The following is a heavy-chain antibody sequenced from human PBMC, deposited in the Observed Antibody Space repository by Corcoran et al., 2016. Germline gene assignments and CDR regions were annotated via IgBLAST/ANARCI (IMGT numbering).Heavy chain of an antibody. CDR2: ISAYNGNT. CDR1: GYTFTSYG. CDR3: AGDDGGSGGYDILIGYYYGMDV. Sequence: QVQLVQSGAEVKKPGASVKVSCKASGYTFTSYGISWVRQAPGQGLEWMGWISAYNGNTNYAQKLQGRVTMTTDTSTSTAYMELRSLRSDDTAVYYCAGDDGGSGGYDILIGYYYGMDVWGQGTTVTVSS. J-gene: IGHJ6*02. V-gene: IGHV1-18*01. D-gene: IGHD3-9*01.